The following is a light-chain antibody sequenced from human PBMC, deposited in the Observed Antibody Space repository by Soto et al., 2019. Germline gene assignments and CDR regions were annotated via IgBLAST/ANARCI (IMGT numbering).Light chain of an antibody. Sequence: SYELTQPPSVSVAPGQPARITCGGTNIGSKSVHWYQQKPGQAPVLVVYDDSDRPSGIPERFSGSNSGNTATLTISRVEAGDEADYYCQVWASSSDHYVFGTGTKLTVL. J-gene: IGLJ1*01. CDR3: QVWASSSDHYV. CDR2: DDS. V-gene: IGLV3-21*02. CDR1: NIGSKS.